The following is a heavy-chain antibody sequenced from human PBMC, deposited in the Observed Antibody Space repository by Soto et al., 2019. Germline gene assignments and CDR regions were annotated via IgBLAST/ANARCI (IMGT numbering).Heavy chain of an antibody. D-gene: IGHD5-12*01. J-gene: IGHJ4*02. CDR3: AAGGGLPRYY. Sequence: QLQLQESGSGLVKPSQTLSLTCAVSGGSISSGGYSWSWIRQPPGKGLEWIGYIYHSGSTYYNPSRKSPATISVDRSNNQFSLKLSSVTAADTAVYYCAAGGGLPRYYWGQGTLVTVSS. CDR1: GGSISSGGYS. CDR2: IYHSGST. V-gene: IGHV4-30-2*01.